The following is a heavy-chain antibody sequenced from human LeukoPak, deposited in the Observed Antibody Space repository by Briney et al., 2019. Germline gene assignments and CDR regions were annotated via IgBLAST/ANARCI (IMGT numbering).Heavy chain of an antibody. CDR2: IYHSGNT. CDR3: AREAIYCSGGSCYQGYYFDY. V-gene: IGHV4-38-2*02. Sequence: SETLSLTCTVSGYSISSGFYWGWIRQPPGKGLEWIGSIYHSGNTYYNPSLKSRVTISVDTSKNQFSLKLSSVTAADTAVYYCAREAIYCSGGSCYQGYYFDYWGQGTLVTVSS. CDR1: GYSISSGFY. J-gene: IGHJ4*02. D-gene: IGHD2-15*01.